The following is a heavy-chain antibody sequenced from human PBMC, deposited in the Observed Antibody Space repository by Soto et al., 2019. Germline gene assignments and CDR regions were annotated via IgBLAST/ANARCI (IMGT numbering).Heavy chain of an antibody. Sequence: QVQLVQSGAEVKEPGSSVKVSCKASGGTFSTSTFTWVRQAPGQGLEWMGRIIPILDTADYAQKFQGSVTITADKSMSTVFMELSSLRSADTGFYYCARDTPIGSDVSGYYAIDLWGQGTLVTVSP. CDR3: ARDTPIGSDVSGYYAIDL. CDR2: IIPILDTA. CDR1: GGTFSTST. J-gene: IGHJ4*02. V-gene: IGHV1-69*08. D-gene: IGHD5-12*01.